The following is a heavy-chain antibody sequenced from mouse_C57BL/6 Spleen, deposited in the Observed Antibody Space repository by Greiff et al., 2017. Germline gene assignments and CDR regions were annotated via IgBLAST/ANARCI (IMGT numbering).Heavy chain of an antibody. CDR3: ARSRDEYYFDY. J-gene: IGHJ2*01. D-gene: IGHD3-3*01. CDR1: GFNIKDYY. CDR2: IDPEDGET. Sequence: EVQLQQSGAELVKPGASVKLSCTASGFNIKDYYMHWVKQRTEQGLEWIGRIDPEDGETKYAPKFQGKATITADTSSNTAYLQLSSLTSEDTAVYYCARSRDEYYFDYWGQGTTLTVSS. V-gene: IGHV14-2*01.